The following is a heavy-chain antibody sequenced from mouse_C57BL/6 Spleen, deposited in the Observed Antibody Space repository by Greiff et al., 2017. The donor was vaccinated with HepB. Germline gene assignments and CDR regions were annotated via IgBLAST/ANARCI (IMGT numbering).Heavy chain of an antibody. J-gene: IGHJ3*01. D-gene: IGHD3-2*02. Sequence: QVQLQQSGAELVRPGASVTLSCKASGYTFTDYEMHWVKQTPVHGLEWIGAIEPETGGTAYNQKFKGKAILTADKSSSTAYMELRSLTSEDSAVYYCTRRGDSSGWAYWGQGTLVTVSA. CDR1: GYTFTDYE. CDR2: IEPETGGT. V-gene: IGHV1-15*01. CDR3: TRRGDSSGWAY.